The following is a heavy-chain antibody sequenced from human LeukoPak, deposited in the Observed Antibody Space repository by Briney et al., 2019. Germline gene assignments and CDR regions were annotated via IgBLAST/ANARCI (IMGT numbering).Heavy chain of an antibody. V-gene: IGHV4-59*01. CDR2: IYYSGST. Sequence: SETLSLTCTVSGGSISSYYWSWIRRPPGKGLEWIGYIYYSGSTNYNPSLKSRVTISVDTSKNQFSLKLSSVTAADTAVYYCARARGDGYKPRHYYFDYWGQGTLVTVSS. CDR3: ARARGDGYKPRHYYFDY. D-gene: IGHD5-24*01. J-gene: IGHJ4*02. CDR1: GGSISSYY.